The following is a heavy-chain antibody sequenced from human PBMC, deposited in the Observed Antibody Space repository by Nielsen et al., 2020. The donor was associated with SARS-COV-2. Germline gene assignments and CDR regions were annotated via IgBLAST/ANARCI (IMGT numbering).Heavy chain of an antibody. Sequence: ASVKISCKASGYTFTSYYMHWVRQAPGQGLEWMGIINPSGGSTSYAQKFQGRVTMTRDTSTSTVYMELSSLRSEDTAVYYCARAYRNYGSGSYPLSFWGQGTLVTVSS. V-gene: IGHV1-46*01. J-gene: IGHJ4*02. CDR1: GYTFTSYY. D-gene: IGHD3-10*01. CDR2: INPSGGST. CDR3: ARAYRNYGSGSYPLSF.